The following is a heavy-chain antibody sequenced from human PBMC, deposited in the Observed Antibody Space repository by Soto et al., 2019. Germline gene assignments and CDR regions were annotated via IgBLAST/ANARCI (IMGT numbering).Heavy chain of an antibody. CDR1: GFTFDKAW. CDR2: IKSKTDGGTT. CDR3: ITPRVSDV. D-gene: IGHD3-10*01. Sequence: GGSLRLSCAASGFTFDKAWMNWVRQAPGKGLEWVGRIKSKTDGGTTEYATPVKDRFTISRDESKNTLYLQMNSLKTEDTAIYYCITPRVSDVWGQGTTVTVSS. V-gene: IGHV3-15*07. J-gene: IGHJ6*02.